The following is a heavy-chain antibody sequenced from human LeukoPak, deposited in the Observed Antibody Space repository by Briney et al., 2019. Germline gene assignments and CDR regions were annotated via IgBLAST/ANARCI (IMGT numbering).Heavy chain of an antibody. V-gene: IGHV4-30-4*08. J-gene: IGHJ4*02. CDR1: GGSISSYNSY. CDR3: AIGRRMDTAMVEGYYFDY. Sequence: SETLSLTCTVSGGSISSYNSYWGWIRQPPGKGLEWIGYIYYSGSTYYNPSLKSRVTISVDTSKNQFSLKLSSVTAADTAVYYCAIGRRMDTAMVEGYYFDYWGQGTLVTVSS. D-gene: IGHD5-18*01. CDR2: IYYSGST.